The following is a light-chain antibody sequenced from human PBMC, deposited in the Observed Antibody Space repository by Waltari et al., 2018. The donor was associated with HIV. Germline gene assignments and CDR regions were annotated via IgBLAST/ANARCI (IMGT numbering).Light chain of an antibody. J-gene: IGLJ2*01. CDR3: SSYAGSNNRV. CDR1: SSDVGSSTL. V-gene: IGLV2-14*02. CDR2: GGS. Sequence: QSSLPQPASVSGSPRQSITISCTGPSSDVGSSTLVHWYHQHPGKAPKLMIYGGSKRPSGVSNRFSGSKSGNTASLTISGLQAEDEADYYCSSYAGSNNRVFGGGTKLTVL.